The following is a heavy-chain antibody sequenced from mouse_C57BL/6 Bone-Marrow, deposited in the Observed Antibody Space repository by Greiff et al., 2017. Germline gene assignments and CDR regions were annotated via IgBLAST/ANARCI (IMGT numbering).Heavy chain of an antibody. V-gene: IGHV5-4*01. Sequence: EVHLVESGGGLVKPGGSLKLSCAASGSTFSSYAMSWVRQTPDKRLEWVATISDGGSYTYYPDNVKGRFTISRDNAKNNLYLQMSHLKSEDTAMYCSYYYDYDGGFAYWGQGTLVTVSA. CDR1: GSTFSSYA. CDR2: ISDGGSYT. CDR3: YYYDYDGGFAY. D-gene: IGHD2-4*01. J-gene: IGHJ3*01.